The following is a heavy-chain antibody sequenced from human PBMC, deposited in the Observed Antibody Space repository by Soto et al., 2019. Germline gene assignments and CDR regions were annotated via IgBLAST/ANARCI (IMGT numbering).Heavy chain of an antibody. V-gene: IGHV4-34*01. D-gene: IGHD5-12*01. J-gene: IGHJ4*02. CDR1: GGSFSGYY. Sequence: SETLSLTCAVYGGSFSGYYWSWIRQPPGKGLEWIGEINHSGSTNYNPSLKSRVTISVDTSKNQFSLKLSSVTAADTAVYYCARGRYSGYEVFDYWGQGTLVTVSS. CDR3: ARGRYSGYEVFDY. CDR2: INHSGST.